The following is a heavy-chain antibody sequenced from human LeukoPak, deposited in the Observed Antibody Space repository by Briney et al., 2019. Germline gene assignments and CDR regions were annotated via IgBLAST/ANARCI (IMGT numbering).Heavy chain of an antibody. Sequence: GGSLRLSCAASGFTFSSSWMTWVRQAPGKGLEWVANINQDESEKYYVDSVKGRFTISRDNAKNSLYLQMNSLRAEDTAMYYCARRKLGWFDPWGQGTLVTVSS. V-gene: IGHV3-7*01. J-gene: IGHJ5*02. CDR2: INQDESEK. CDR1: GFTFSSSW. D-gene: IGHD3-16*01. CDR3: ARRKLGWFDP.